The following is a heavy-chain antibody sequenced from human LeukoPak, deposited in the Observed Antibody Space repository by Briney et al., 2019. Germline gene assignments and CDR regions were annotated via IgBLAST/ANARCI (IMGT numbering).Heavy chain of an antibody. CDR3: ARDGNFDY. V-gene: IGHV1-2*02. CDR2: ISPNSGAT. D-gene: IGHD1-26*01. Sequence: GASVKVSCKASGGTFSSYAISWVRQAPGQGLEWMGWISPNSGATNYAQKFQGRVTMSRDTSISTVYMEVSRLTSDDTAMYYCARDGNFDYWGQGTLVTVSS. J-gene: IGHJ4*02. CDR1: GGTFSSYA.